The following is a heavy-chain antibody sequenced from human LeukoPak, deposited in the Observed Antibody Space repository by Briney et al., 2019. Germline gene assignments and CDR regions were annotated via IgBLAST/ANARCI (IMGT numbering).Heavy chain of an antibody. D-gene: IGHD6-6*01. CDR3: ARLTYGSSPDY. CDR1: GGTFSSYA. Sequence: GASEKVSCKASGGTFSSYAISWVRQAPGQGLEWMGRIIPILGIANYAQKFQGRVTITADESTSTAYMELSSLRSEDTAVYYCARLTYGSSPDYWGQGTLVTVSS. J-gene: IGHJ4*02. CDR2: IIPILGIA. V-gene: IGHV1-69*04.